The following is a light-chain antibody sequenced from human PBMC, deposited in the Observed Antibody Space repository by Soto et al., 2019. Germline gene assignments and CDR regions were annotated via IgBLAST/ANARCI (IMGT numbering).Light chain of an antibody. CDR2: DAS. CDR1: QSVSSSD. CDR3: QQRSNWRT. J-gene: IGKJ1*01. Sequence: EIVLTQSPGTLSLSPGERATLSCRASQSVSSSDLAWYQQKPGQAPRLLIYDASNRATGIPARFSGSGSGTDFTLTISSLEPEDFAVYYCQQRSNWRTFGQGTKVDIK. V-gene: IGKV3D-20*02.